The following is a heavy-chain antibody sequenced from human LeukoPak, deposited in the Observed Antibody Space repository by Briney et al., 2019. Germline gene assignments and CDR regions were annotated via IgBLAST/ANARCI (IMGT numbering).Heavy chain of an antibody. CDR2: IKGDGSEK. Sequence: GGSLRLSCAASGFTFNNYWMTWVRQAPGKGLEWVAHIKGDGSEKYSVDSVKGRFTISRDNAKSSLYLQMNSLRAEDTALYYCARGGFGYVYFDYWGQGSLVTVSS. CDR3: ARGGFGYVYFDY. D-gene: IGHD2-8*01. V-gene: IGHV3-7*01. CDR1: GFTFNNYW. J-gene: IGHJ4*02.